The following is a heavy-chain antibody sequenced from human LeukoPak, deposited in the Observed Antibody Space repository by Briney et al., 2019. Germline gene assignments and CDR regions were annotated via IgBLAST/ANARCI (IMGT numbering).Heavy chain of an antibody. D-gene: IGHD4-17*01. CDR1: GFTFGDYA. CDR2: IRSKAYGGTT. CDR3: TRNDYGDFQFDYGMDV. Sequence: GGSLRLSCTASGFTFGDYAMSWVRQAPGKGLEWVGFIRSKAYGGTTEYAASVKGGFTISRDDSKSIAYLQMNSLKTEDTAVYYCTRNDYGDFQFDYGMDVWGQGTTVTVSS. J-gene: IGHJ6*02. V-gene: IGHV3-49*04.